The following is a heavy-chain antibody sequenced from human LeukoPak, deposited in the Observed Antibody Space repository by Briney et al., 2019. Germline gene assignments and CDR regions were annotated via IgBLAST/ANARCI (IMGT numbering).Heavy chain of an antibody. J-gene: IGHJ6*03. Sequence: SGPTLVNPTQTLTLTCTFSGFSLSTSGVGVGWIRQPPGKALEWLALIYWNDDKRYSPSLKSRLTITKDTSKNQVVLTMTNIDPVDTATYYCAHSSGQVKTEWLPFPVYYYYYMDVWGKGTTVTVSS. D-gene: IGHD3-3*01. CDR1: GFSLSTSGVG. V-gene: IGHV2-5*01. CDR3: AHSSGQVKTEWLPFPVYYYYYMDV. CDR2: IYWNDDK.